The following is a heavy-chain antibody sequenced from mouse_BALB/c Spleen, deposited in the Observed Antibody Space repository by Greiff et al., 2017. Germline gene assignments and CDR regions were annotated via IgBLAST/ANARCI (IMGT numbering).Heavy chain of an antibody. D-gene: IGHD3-1*01. J-gene: IGHJ3*01. Sequence: EVHLVESGGGLVKPGGSLKLSCAASGFTFSSYAMSWVRQSPEKRLEWVAEISSGGSYTYYPDTVTGRFTISRDNAKNTLYLEMSSLRSEDTAMYYCARPRAGGFAYWGQGTLVTVSA. CDR1: GFTFSSYA. CDR3: ARPRAGGFAY. V-gene: IGHV5-9-4*01. CDR2: ISSGGSYT.